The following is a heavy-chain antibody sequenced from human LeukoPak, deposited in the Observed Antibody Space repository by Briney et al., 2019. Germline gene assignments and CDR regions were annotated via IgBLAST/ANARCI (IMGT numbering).Heavy chain of an antibody. CDR2: ISAYNGNT. J-gene: IGHJ4*02. D-gene: IGHD3-22*01. Sequence: ASVKVSCKASGYTFTNYGISWVRLAPGQGLEWMGWISAYNGNTNYAQKLQGRVTMTTDTSTSTAYMELRSLRSDDTAVYYCARYFQDSSGYDLLDYWGQGTLVTVSS. CDR1: GYTFTNYG. CDR3: ARYFQDSSGYDLLDY. V-gene: IGHV1-18*01.